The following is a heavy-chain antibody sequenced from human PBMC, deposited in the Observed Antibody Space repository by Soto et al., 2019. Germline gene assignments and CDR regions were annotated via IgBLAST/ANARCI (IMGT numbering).Heavy chain of an antibody. Sequence: QLQLQESGPGLVKPSETLSLTCTVSGGSISSSSYYWCWIRQPPGKGLEWIGSIYYSGSTYYNPSLKSRVTIAVDTSKNQFSLKLSSVTAADTAVYYCATTRDDYGDYLEVFGFDPWGQGTLVTVSS. D-gene: IGHD4-17*01. J-gene: IGHJ5*02. CDR2: IYYSGST. CDR3: ATTRDDYGDYLEVFGFDP. CDR1: GGSISSSSYY. V-gene: IGHV4-39*01.